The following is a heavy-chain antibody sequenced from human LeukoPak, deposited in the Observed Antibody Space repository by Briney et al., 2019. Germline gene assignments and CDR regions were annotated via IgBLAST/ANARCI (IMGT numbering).Heavy chain of an antibody. CDR1: GCTFRSYW. V-gene: IGHV3-74*01. CDR2: INSDGSST. Sequence: GGSLRLSCAAAGCTFRSYWRRWVRQAGGKGVGWVSRINSDGSSTNYAGSVKGGFTIAREKAKNTLSLQMHTLRPEDTAVYYCARELGYYYYMDVWGKGTTVTVSS. CDR3: ARELGYYYYMDV. J-gene: IGHJ6*03.